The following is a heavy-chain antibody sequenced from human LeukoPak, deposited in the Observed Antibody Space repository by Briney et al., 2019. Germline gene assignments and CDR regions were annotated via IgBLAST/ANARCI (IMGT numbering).Heavy chain of an antibody. CDR3: ARALGYSSGWSLYYYYYYGMDV. Sequence: GASVKVSCKASGYTFTSYDINWVRQATGQGLEWMGWMNPNSGNTGYAQTFQGRVTMTRNTSISTAYMELSSLRSEDTAVYYCARALGYSSGWSLYYYYYYGMDVWGQGTTVTVSS. V-gene: IGHV1-8*01. CDR1: GYTFTSYD. J-gene: IGHJ6*02. D-gene: IGHD6-19*01. CDR2: MNPNSGNT.